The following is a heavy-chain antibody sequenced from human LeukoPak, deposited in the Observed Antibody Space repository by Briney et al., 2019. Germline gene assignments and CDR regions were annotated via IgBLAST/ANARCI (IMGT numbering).Heavy chain of an antibody. CDR3: WSGLDY. D-gene: IGHD3-3*01. V-gene: IGHV3-73*01. J-gene: IGHJ4*02. CDR1: GFTFSGSA. Sequence: GGSLRLSCAASGFTFSGSAMHWVRQGSGKGLEWVGRIRSKPNSYATAYAASVTGRFTISRDDSKNTAYLQMNSLKTEDTAVYYCWSGLDYWGQGILVTVSS. CDR2: IRSKPNSYAT.